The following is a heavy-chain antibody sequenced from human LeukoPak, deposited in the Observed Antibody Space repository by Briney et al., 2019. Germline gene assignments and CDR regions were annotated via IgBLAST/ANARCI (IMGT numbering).Heavy chain of an antibody. CDR1: GGSISSSTYY. CDR2: IYYRGST. J-gene: IGHJ5*02. CDR3: ARLGRTYYDFWSGP. Sequence: SETLSLACTVSGGSISSSTYYWGWIRQPPGKGLEWIGTIYYRGSTYYNPSLKSRVTISVDTSKNQFSLKLTSVTAADTAVYYCARLGRTYYDFWSGPWGQGTLVTVSS. V-gene: IGHV4-39*01. D-gene: IGHD3-3*01.